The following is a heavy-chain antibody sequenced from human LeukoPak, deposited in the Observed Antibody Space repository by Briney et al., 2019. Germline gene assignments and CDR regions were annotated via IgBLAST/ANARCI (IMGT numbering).Heavy chain of an antibody. CDR2: IGASGEST. CDR3: AKDIQLST. J-gene: IGHJ3*01. Sequence: GGSLRLSCAASGFTFSSYDMSWVRQAPGKGLEWVSLIGASGESTYYADSVKGRFTISRDNSKNTLSLQMNSLRVEDTAMYFCAKDIQLSTWGLGTMVTVSS. CDR1: GFTFSSYD. V-gene: IGHV3-23*01. D-gene: IGHD5-24*01.